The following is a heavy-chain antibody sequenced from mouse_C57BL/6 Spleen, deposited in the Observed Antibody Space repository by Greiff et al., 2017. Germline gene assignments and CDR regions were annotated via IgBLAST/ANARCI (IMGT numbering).Heavy chain of an antibody. D-gene: IGHD2-3*01. V-gene: IGHV5-12*01. CDR1: GFTFSSYA. CDR3: ARHDGYWFAY. Sequence: EVKVVESGAGLVKPGGSLKLSCAASGFTFSSYAMYWVRQTPEQRLEWVAYISNGGGSTYYPDTVKGRFTISRDNAKITLYLQMSRLKSEDTAMYYYARHDGYWFAYWGQGTLVTVSA. CDR2: ISNGGGST. J-gene: IGHJ3*01.